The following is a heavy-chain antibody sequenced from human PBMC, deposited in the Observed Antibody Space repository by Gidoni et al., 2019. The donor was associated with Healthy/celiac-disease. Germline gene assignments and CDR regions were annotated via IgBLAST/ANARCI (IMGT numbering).Heavy chain of an antibody. J-gene: IGHJ5*02. Sequence: QVQLVASGGGLVKPGGSLRLSCAASGFTFRDYYMSWIRQAPGKGLEWVSYISSSGSTIYYADSVKGRFTISRDNAKNSLYLQMNSLRAEDTAVYYCAREGEDTVTTFLWFDPWGQGTLVTVSS. CDR1: GFTFRDYY. CDR2: ISSSGSTI. V-gene: IGHV3-11*01. D-gene: IGHD4-17*01. CDR3: AREGEDTVTTFLWFDP.